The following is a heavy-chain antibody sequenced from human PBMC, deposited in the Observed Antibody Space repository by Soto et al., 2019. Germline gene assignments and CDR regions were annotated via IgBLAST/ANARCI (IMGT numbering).Heavy chain of an antibody. CDR1: GYSFTSYW. D-gene: IGHD2-15*01. CDR2: IYPGDSDT. J-gene: IGHJ6*02. Sequence: GESLKISCKGSGYSFTSYWIGWVRQMPGKGLEWMGIIYPGDSDTRYSPSFQGQVTISANKSISTAYLQWSSLKASDTAMYYCARWASGGGKHYYCYYYGMDVWGQGTTVTVSS. V-gene: IGHV5-51*01. CDR3: ARWASGGGKHYYCYYYGMDV.